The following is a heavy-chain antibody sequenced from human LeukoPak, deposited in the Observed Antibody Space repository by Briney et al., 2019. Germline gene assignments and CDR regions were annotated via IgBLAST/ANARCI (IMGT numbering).Heavy chain of an antibody. D-gene: IGHD1-26*01. CDR1: GFTFSSYS. J-gene: IGHJ3*02. V-gene: IGHV3-21*01. CDR2: ISSSSSYI. Sequence: GGSLRLSCAASGFTFSSYSVNWVRQAPGKGLEWVSSISSSSSYIYYADSVKGRFTISRDNAKNSLYLQMNSLRAEDTAVYYCARDSGSYLGGAFDIWGQGTMVTVSS. CDR3: ARDSGSYLGGAFDI.